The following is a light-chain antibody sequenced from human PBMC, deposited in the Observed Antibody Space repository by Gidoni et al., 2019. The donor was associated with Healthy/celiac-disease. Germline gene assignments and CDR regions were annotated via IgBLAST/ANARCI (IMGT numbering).Light chain of an antibody. CDR1: QSLVYSDGNTY. CDR2: KVS. J-gene: IGKJ2*01. V-gene: IGKV2-30*01. CDR3: MQGTHWPRYT. Sequence: VVMTQSPLSLPVTLGQPASISFRSSQSLVYSDGNTYLNWFQKKPGQATRRLIYKVSNRDFGVPDRLSGSGSGTDFTLKISRVEAVDVGVYYCMQGTHWPRYTFGQGTKLEIK.